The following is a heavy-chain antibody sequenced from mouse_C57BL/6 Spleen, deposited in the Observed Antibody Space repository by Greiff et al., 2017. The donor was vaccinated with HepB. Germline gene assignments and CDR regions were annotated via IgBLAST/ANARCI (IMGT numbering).Heavy chain of an antibody. CDR3: ARWRLLRAYYAMDY. CDR2: INPNNGGT. J-gene: IGHJ4*01. D-gene: IGHD1-1*01. CDR1: GYTFTDYY. V-gene: IGHV1-26*01. Sequence: EVQLQQSGPELVKPGASVKISCKASGYTFTDYYMNWVKQSHGKSLEWIGDINPNNGGTSYNQKFKGKATLTVDKSSSTAYMERRSLTSEDSAVYYCARWRLLRAYYAMDYWGQGTSVTVSS.